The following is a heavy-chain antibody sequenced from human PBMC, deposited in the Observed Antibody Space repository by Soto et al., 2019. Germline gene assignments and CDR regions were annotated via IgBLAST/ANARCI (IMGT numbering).Heavy chain of an antibody. Sequence: GGSLRLSCAASGFTFSSYGMHWVRQAPGKGLEWVAVIWYDGSNKYYADSVKGRFTISRDNSKNTLYLQMNSLRAEDTAVYYCAREGITMVRGVPYYYGMDVWGQGTTVTVSS. CDR2: IWYDGSNK. V-gene: IGHV3-33*01. D-gene: IGHD3-10*01. J-gene: IGHJ6*02. CDR1: GFTFSSYG. CDR3: AREGITMVRGVPYYYGMDV.